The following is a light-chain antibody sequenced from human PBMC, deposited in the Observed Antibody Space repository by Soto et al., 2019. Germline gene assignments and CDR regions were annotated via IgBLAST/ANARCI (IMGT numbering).Light chain of an antibody. CDR2: GNS. CDR1: SSNIGAGYD. Sequence: QSVLTQPPSVSGAQGQRVTISCTGSSSNIGAGYDVHWYQQLPGTAPKLLIYGNSNRPSGVPDRFSGSKSGTSASLAITGLLDEDEADYYCQSYDSSLSGDVVFGGGTKLTVL. CDR3: QSYDSSLSGDVV. V-gene: IGLV1-40*01. J-gene: IGLJ2*01.